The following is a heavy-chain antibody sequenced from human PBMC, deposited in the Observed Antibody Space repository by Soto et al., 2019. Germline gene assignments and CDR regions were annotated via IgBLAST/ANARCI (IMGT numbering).Heavy chain of an antibody. V-gene: IGHV3-23*01. Sequence: GGSLRLPFPASGFSFGSYALSWVRQAPGKGLEWVSTISGSDGKTFYADSVKGRFSISRDTSQSTLYLQMNSLRADDTAMYYCARWSYLDYWGQGTRVTVSS. CDR3: ARWSYLDY. CDR1: GFSFGSYA. CDR2: ISGSDGKT. J-gene: IGHJ4*02. D-gene: IGHD3-3*01.